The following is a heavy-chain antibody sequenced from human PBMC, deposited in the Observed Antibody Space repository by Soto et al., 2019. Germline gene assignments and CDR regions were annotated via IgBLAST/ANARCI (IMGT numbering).Heavy chain of an antibody. Sequence: QVQLQEWGAGLLKPSETLSLTCAVYGGSFSGYNWSWIRQPPGKGLEWIGEINHSGSTNYNPSLKSRVTISVDTSKNQFSLKLSSVTAADTAVYYCARGLELRFLEWYYYYYGMDVWCQGTTVTVSS. J-gene: IGHJ6*02. D-gene: IGHD3-3*01. V-gene: IGHV4-34*01. CDR3: ARGLELRFLEWYYYYYGMDV. CDR1: GGSFSGYN. CDR2: INHSGST.